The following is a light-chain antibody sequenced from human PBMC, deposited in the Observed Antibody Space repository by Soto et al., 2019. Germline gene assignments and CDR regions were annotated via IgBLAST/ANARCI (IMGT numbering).Light chain of an antibody. CDR3: QQRRNWPWT. CDR2: DAS. J-gene: IGKJ1*01. V-gene: IGKV3-11*01. CDR1: LSVCRY. Sequence: VWSQSPATLSFSPGESATLSCRASLSVCRYFAWYQQKPGQAPRLLISDASNRATGIPARFSGSGSGTDFTLTISSLEPEDFAGYYRQQRRNWPWTFGQGTKVEIK.